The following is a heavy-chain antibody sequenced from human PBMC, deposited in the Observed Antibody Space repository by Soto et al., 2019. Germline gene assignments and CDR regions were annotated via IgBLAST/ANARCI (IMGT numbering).Heavy chain of an antibody. CDR1: GYTFTSYG. CDR3: ARHAVNYSDYYYYMDV. D-gene: IGHD4-4*01. V-gene: IGHV1-18*01. J-gene: IGHJ6*03. CDR2: ISAYNGNT. Sequence: ASVKVSCKASGYTFTSYGISWVRQAPGQGLEWMGWISAYNGNTNYAQKLQGRVTMTTDTSTSTAYMELRSLRSDDTAVYYCARHAVNYSDYYYYMDVWGKGTTVTVSS.